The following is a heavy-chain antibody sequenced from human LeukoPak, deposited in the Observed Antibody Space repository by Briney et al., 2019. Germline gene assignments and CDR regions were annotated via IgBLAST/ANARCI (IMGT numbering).Heavy chain of an antibody. V-gene: IGHV4-34*01. CDR3: ARATYCSGDSCYSGIFDY. Sequence: SETLSLTCAVYGGSFSGYYWGWIRQPPGKGLEWIGEINHSGSTNYNPSLKSRVTISVDTSKNQFSLKLSSVTAADTAVYYCARATYCSGDSCYSGIFDYWGQGTLVTVSS. J-gene: IGHJ4*02. CDR2: INHSGST. CDR1: GGSFSGYY. D-gene: IGHD2-15*01.